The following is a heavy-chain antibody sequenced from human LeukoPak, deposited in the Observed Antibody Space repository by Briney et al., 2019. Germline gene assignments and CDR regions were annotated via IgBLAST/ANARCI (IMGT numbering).Heavy chain of an antibody. J-gene: IGHJ5*02. CDR1: GYTFTGYY. D-gene: IGHD2-2*01. V-gene: IGHV1-2*02. CDR3: ARGPSVVPAALIDNWFDP. CDR2: INPNSGGT. Sequence: GASVKVSCEASGYTFTGYYMHWVRQAPGQGLEWMGWINPNSGGTNYAQKFQGRVTMTRDTSISTAYMELSRLRSDDTAVYYCARGPSVVPAALIDNWFDPWGQGTLVTVSS.